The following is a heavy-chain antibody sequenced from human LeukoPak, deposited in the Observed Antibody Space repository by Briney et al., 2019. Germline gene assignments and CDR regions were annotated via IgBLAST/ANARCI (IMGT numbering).Heavy chain of an antibody. CDR1: GFTSTSSA. CDR3: AADRYQLPVDP. CDR2: IVVGSGNT. D-gene: IGHD2-2*01. J-gene: IGHJ5*02. Sequence: TSVKVSCKASGFTSTSSAVQWVRQARGQRLEWIGWIVVGSGNTNYAQKFQERVTITRDMSTSTAYMELSSLRSEDTAVYYCAADRYQLPVDPWGQGTLVTVSS. V-gene: IGHV1-58*01.